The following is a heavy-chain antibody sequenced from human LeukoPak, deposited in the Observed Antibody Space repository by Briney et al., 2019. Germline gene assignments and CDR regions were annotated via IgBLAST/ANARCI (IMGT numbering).Heavy chain of an antibody. V-gene: IGHV1-46*01. D-gene: IGHD4-17*01. CDR3: ARGGYGDRIDY. CDR2: INPSGGST. J-gene: IGHJ4*02. Sequence: ASVKVSCKASGYTFIRYYMHWVRQAPGPGLEWMGIINPSGGSTSYAQKFQGRVSMTRDTSTSTVYMELSRLRSEDTAVYYCARGGYGDRIDYWGQGTLVSVSS. CDR1: GYTFIRYY.